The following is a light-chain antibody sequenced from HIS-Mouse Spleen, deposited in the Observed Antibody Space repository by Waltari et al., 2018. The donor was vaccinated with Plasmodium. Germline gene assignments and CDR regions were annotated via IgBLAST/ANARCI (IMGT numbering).Light chain of an antibody. J-gene: IGLJ2*01. V-gene: IGLV2-8*01. CDR3: SSYAGSNNLV. CDR2: EVS. Sequence: QSALTQPPSASGSPGQSVTISCTGTSSDVGGYNSVSWYHQHPGKAPKLMFYEVSKRPSGVPDRFSGSKSGNTASLTFSGLQAEDEADYYCSSYAGSNNLVFGGGTKLTVL. CDR1: SSDVGGYNS.